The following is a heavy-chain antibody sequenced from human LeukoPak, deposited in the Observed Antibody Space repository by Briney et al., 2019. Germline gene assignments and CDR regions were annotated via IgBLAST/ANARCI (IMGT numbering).Heavy chain of an antibody. V-gene: IGHV3-21*01. D-gene: IGHD2-15*01. CDR2: ISSSSSYI. Sequence: GGSLRLSCAASGFTFSSYAMSWVRQAPGKGLEWVSSISSSSSYIYYADSVKGRLTISRDNPKNSLYLQMNSLRAEDTAVYYCARDPTPRYCSGGSCYTHYGMDVWGQGTTVTVSS. J-gene: IGHJ6*02. CDR3: ARDPTPRYCSGGSCYTHYGMDV. CDR1: GFTFSSYA.